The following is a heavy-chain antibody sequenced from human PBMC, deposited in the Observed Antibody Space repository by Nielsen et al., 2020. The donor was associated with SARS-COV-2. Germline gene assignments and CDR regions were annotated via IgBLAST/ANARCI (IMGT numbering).Heavy chain of an antibody. Sequence: GESLKISCAASGFTFSSYDMSWVRQAPGKGLEWVSAISGSGGSTYYADSVKGRFTISRDNSKNTLYLQMNSLRAEDTAVYYCAKDLKEYGMDVWGQGTTVTVSS. V-gene: IGHV3-23*01. CDR3: AKDLKEYGMDV. CDR2: ISGSGGST. CDR1: GFTFSSYD. J-gene: IGHJ6*02.